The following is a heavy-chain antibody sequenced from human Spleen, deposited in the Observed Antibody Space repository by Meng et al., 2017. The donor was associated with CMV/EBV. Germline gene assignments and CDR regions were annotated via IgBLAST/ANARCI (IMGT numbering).Heavy chain of an antibody. V-gene: IGHV3-23*03. CDR1: GVTFSIYA. J-gene: IGHJ4*02. D-gene: IGHD2-2*01. CDR2: IFGGDSDT. Sequence: GGSLRLSCAASGVTFSIYAMSWVRQAPGKGLECVSTIFGGDSDTFYADSVKGRFTISRDNSKNTLYLQMTSLRPEDTAVYYCAREEVPTFRSLPDYWGRGTLVTVSS. CDR3: AREEVPTFRSLPDY.